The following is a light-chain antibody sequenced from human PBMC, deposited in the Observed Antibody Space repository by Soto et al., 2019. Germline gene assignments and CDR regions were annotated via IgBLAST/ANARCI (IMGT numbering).Light chain of an antibody. V-gene: IGKV1-5*03. CDR2: KTS. CDR1: QGISNW. J-gene: IGKJ3*01. CDR3: QQYKTT. Sequence: DIQMTQSPSSVSASVGDRVTITCRASQGISNWLAWYQQKPGKAPKLLIHKTSTLESGVPSRFSGNGSGTEFTLTISSLQPDDVATYYCQQYKTTFGPGTKVDIK.